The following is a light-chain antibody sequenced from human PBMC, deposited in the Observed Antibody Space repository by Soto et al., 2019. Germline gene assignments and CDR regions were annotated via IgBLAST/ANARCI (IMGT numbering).Light chain of an antibody. Sequence: QSVLTQPPSASGTPGQRVPISCSGSSSNIGSNYVYWYQQLPGTAPKLLIYRNNQRPSGVPGRFSGSKSGTSASLAISGLRSEDEADYYCAAWDDSLSGQVFGGGTKLTVL. CDR1: SSNIGSNY. J-gene: IGLJ2*01. CDR3: AAWDDSLSGQV. V-gene: IGLV1-47*01. CDR2: RNN.